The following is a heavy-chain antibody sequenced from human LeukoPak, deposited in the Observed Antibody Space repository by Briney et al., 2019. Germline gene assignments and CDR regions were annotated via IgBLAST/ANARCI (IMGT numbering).Heavy chain of an antibody. D-gene: IGHD3-10*01. CDR3: AGGSTFIRGAADY. Sequence: GGSLRLSCAASGFTFNNYWMSWLHQAPGKGLEWVANIKQDGTEKYYVDSVKGRFTISRDNAKNSLYLQMNSLRAEDTAVYYCAGGSTFIRGAADYWGQGTLVTVSS. CDR1: GFTFNNYW. J-gene: IGHJ4*02. CDR2: IKQDGTEK. V-gene: IGHV3-7*04.